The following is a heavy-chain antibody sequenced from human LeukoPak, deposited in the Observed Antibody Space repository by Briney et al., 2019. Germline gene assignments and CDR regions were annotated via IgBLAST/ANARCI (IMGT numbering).Heavy chain of an antibody. CDR2: IYSGGST. V-gene: IGHV3-53*01. D-gene: IGHD2-21*02. CDR1: GITVSTNY. Sequence: EGSLRLSCAASGITVSTNYMSWVRQAPGKGLEWVSVIYSGGSTYFADSVKGRFTISRDYSKNTLYLQMNSLRAEDTAVYYCATGRLSGYAFDIWGQGTMVTVSS. J-gene: IGHJ3*02. CDR3: ATGRLSGYAFDI.